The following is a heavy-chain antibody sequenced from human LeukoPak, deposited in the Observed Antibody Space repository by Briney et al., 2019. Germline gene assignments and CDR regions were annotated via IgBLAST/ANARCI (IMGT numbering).Heavy chain of an antibody. CDR2: ISSSGSGGNT. D-gene: IGHD3-10*01. CDR1: GFIVSGDF. Sequence: GGSLRLSCAASGFIVSGDFMSWVRQAPGKGLEWVSGISSSGSGGNTYYADSVKGRFTISRDSSRNTLFLHMNTLRAEDTAVYYCAKEGPLLWFGELFSRTTDWGQGTLVTVSS. V-gene: IGHV3-23*01. CDR3: AKEGPLLWFGELFSRTTD. J-gene: IGHJ4*02.